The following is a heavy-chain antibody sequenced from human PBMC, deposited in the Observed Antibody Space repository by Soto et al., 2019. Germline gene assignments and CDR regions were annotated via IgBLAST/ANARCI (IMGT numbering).Heavy chain of an antibody. CDR2: ISSSSSTI. Sequence: EVQLVESGGGLVQPGGSLRLSCAASGFTFSSYSMNWVRQAPGKGLEWVSYISSSSSTIYYADSVKGRFTISRDNAKNSLYLQMNSLRDEDTAVYYCARGVSGSYYAHYFDYWGQGTLVTVSS. V-gene: IGHV3-48*02. CDR1: GFTFSSYS. D-gene: IGHD1-26*01. CDR3: ARGVSGSYYAHYFDY. J-gene: IGHJ4*02.